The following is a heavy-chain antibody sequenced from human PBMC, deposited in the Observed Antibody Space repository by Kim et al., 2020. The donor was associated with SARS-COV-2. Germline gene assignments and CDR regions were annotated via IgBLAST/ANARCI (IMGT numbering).Heavy chain of an antibody. V-gene: IGHV3-23*01. Sequence: GRFTITRDNSKNTLYLQMNSLRAEDTAVYYCAKGANTRRSPKTYYGMDVWGHGATVTVSS. J-gene: IGHJ6*02. CDR3: AKGANTRRSPKTYYGMDV.